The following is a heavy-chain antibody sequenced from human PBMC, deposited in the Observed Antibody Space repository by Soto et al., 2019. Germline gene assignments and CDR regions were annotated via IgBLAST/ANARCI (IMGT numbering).Heavy chain of an antibody. CDR3: ARGTPYYDFWSGYAFDL. J-gene: IGHJ4*02. V-gene: IGHV1-2*02. D-gene: IGHD3-3*01. CDR2: VNPDSSAT. CDR1: GFTVKGYY. Sequence: QVQLVQSGAEVRKPGASVKVSCRASGFTVKGYYIHWVRQAPGQGLEWMGWVNPDSSATNYTRKFHDRVTMTTDTSITTADVDLSRLTSDDAAIYYCARGTPYYDFWSGYAFDLWGQGTLVTVSS.